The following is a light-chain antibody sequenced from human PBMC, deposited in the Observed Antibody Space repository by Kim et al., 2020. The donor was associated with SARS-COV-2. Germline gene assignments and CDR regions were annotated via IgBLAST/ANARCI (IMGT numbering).Light chain of an antibody. CDR1: RSNIGNNI. CDR2: GTN. V-gene: IGLV1-44*01. J-gene: IGLJ3*02. CDR3: AAWDDSLNCWV. Sequence: GHRITISCSGSRSNIGNNIVNWYQQFPGTAPKLLIYGTNKWPSGVPDRFSGSKSGTSASLAISGLQSEDEAEYHCAAWDDSLNCWVFGGGTKVTVL.